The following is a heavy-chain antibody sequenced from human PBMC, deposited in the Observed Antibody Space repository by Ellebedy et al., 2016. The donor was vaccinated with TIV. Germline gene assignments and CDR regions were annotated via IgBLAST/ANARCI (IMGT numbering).Heavy chain of an antibody. D-gene: IGHD6-19*01. Sequence: GGSLRLXXAASGISFSVYGMHWVRQAPGKGLEWVALISFDGYYTYYADSVKGRFTISRDNSKNTLYVEMKSLRPEDTAIYYCAKDRLAGTPRGDAFDIWGQGTMVTVSS. J-gene: IGHJ3*02. CDR3: AKDRLAGTPRGDAFDI. V-gene: IGHV3-30*18. CDR1: GISFSVYG. CDR2: ISFDGYYT.